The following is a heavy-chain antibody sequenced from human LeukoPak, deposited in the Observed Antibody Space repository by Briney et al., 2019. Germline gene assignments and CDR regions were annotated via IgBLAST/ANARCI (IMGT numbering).Heavy chain of an antibody. CDR1: GYSISSGYY. V-gene: IGHV4-38-2*02. CDR3: ARVRFDWLDAFDI. D-gene: IGHD3-9*01. J-gene: IGHJ3*02. CDR2: IYHSGST. Sequence: KASETLSLTCTVSGYSISSGYYWGWIRQPPGKGLEWIGSIYHSGSTYYNPSLKSRVTISVDTSKNQFSLKLSSVTAADTAVYYCARVRFDWLDAFDIWGQGTMVTVSS.